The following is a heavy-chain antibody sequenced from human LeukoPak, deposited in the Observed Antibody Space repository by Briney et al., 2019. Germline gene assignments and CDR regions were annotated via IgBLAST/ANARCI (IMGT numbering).Heavy chain of an antibody. J-gene: IGHJ6*02. Sequence: GESLRLSCTASGFTFSAYAMSWVRQAPGKGLEWVGLISSRIYSGTTAYAPSVKGRFTTTRVDCISIAYLQKNSVETEDTAVYYCSRGPTRLWLYYGMDAWGQGTTVIVSS. D-gene: IGHD3-16*01. CDR3: SRGPTRLWLYYGMDA. CDR1: GFTFSAYA. CDR2: ISSRIYSGTT. V-gene: IGHV3-49*04.